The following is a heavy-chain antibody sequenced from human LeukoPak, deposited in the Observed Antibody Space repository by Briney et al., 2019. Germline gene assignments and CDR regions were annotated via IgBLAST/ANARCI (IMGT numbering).Heavy chain of an antibody. CDR1: GFTFSSYS. V-gene: IGHV3-21*01. CDR2: ISSSSSYI. CDR3: ARGEGYYYYYMDV. D-gene: IGHD1-26*01. J-gene: IGHJ6*03. Sequence: GGSLRLSCAASGFTFSSYSMNWVRQAPGRGLEWVSSISSSSSYIYYADSVKGRFTISRDNAKNSLYLQMNSLRAEDTAVYYCARGEGYYYYYMDVWGKGTTVTVSS.